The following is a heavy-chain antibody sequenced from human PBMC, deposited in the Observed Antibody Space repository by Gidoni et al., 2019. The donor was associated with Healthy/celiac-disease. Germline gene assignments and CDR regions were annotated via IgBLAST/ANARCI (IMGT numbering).Heavy chain of an antibody. CDR2: ISSSSSYI. CDR1: GFTFSSYS. J-gene: IGHJ4*02. CDR3: ARDLVGALLGAFDY. Sequence: EVQLVESGGGLLKPGGSLRLSCAASGFTFSSYSMNWVRQAPGKGLEWGSSISSSSSYIYYADSVKGRFTISRDNAKNSLYLQMNSLRAEDTAVYYCARDLVGALLGAFDYWGQGTLVTVSS. D-gene: IGHD1-26*01. V-gene: IGHV3-21*01.